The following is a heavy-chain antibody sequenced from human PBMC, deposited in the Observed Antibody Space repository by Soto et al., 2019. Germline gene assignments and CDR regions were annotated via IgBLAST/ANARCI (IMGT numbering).Heavy chain of an antibody. J-gene: IGHJ5*02. CDR1: GGSISSYY. V-gene: IGHV4-59*01. CDR3: ARYSEGAWFDP. CDR2: IYYSGST. D-gene: IGHD2-15*01. Sequence: QVQLQESGPGLVKPSETLSLTCTVSGGSISSYYWSWIRQPPGKGLEWIGYIYYSGSTNYNPSLKSRVTISVDTSKNQFSLKLSSVTAADTAVYYCARYSEGAWFDPWGQGTLVTVSS.